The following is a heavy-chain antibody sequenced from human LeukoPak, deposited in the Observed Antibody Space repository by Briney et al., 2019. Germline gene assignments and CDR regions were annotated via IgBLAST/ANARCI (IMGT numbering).Heavy chain of an antibody. V-gene: IGHV3-7*01. CDR3: ARDPQMGYSSSWYVAPAPFDY. J-gene: IGHJ4*02. CDR1: GFTFSSYW. D-gene: IGHD6-13*01. CDR2: IKQDGSEK. Sequence: GGSLRLSCAASGFTFSSYWMSWVRQAPGKGLGWVANIKQDGSEKYYVDSVKGRFTISRDNAKNSLYLQMNSLRAEDTAVYYCARDPQMGYSSSWYVAPAPFDYWGQGTLVTVSS.